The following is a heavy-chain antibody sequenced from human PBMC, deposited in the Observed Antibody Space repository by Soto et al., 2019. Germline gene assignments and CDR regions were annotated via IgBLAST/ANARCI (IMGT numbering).Heavy chain of an antibody. V-gene: IGHV3-13*04. J-gene: IGHJ4*02. CDR2: IGTAGDT. Sequence: GYLRLSCAASGFTFSSYDMHWVRQATGKGLEWVSAIGTAGDTYYPGSVKGRFTISRENANNSLYLQMNSLRAGDTAVYYCARAIDYDILTGYPAPPDYRGQGTLVTVSS. CDR1: GFTFSSYD. CDR3: ARAIDYDILTGYPAPPDY. D-gene: IGHD3-9*01.